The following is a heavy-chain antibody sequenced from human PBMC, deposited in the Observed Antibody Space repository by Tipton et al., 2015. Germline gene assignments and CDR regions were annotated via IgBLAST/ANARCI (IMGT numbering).Heavy chain of an antibody. CDR3: ARAHRGYGMAV. V-gene: IGHV4-61*02. J-gene: IGHJ6*02. Sequence: TLSLTCAVSGGSISSGSHYWSWIRQPAGRGLEWIGRMYTNGNTNYSPSLKSRVTMSVDTSKTQFSLELSSVTAADTAVYYCARAHRGYGMAVWGQGTTVPVSS. CDR2: MYTNGNT. CDR1: GGSISSGSHY. D-gene: IGHD5-12*01.